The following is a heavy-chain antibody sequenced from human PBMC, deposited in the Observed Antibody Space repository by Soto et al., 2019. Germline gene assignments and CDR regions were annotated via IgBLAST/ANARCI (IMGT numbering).Heavy chain of an antibody. CDR1: GFTFSNAW. CDR2: IKSKTDGGTT. J-gene: IGHJ6*02. V-gene: IGHV3-15*07. Sequence: EVQLVESGGGLVKPGGSLRLSCAASGFTFSNAWMNWVRQAPGKGLEWVGRIKSKTDGGTTDYAAPVKGRFTISRDDSKNTLYLQMNSLKTEDTAVYYCTGQGASGSYEWVGYYYYYGMDVWGQGTTVTVSS. CDR3: TGQGASGSYEWVGYYYYYGMDV. D-gene: IGHD1-26*01.